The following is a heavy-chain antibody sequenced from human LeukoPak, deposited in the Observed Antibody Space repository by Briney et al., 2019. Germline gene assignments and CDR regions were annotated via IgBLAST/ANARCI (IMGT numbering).Heavy chain of an antibody. CDR3: ASSSDSSYGLDY. CDR2: IYYSGST. CDR1: GVSISSYY. Sequence: ESSETLSLTCTVSGVSISSYYWSWIRQPPGKGLEWIGYIYYSGSTNYNPSLKSRVTISVDTSKNQFSLKLSSVTAADTAVYYCASSSDSSYGLDYWGQGTLVTVSS. D-gene: IGHD3-22*01. J-gene: IGHJ4*02. V-gene: IGHV4-59*01.